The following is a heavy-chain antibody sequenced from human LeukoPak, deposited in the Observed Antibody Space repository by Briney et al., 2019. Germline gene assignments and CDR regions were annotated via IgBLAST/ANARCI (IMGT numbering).Heavy chain of an antibody. D-gene: IGHD5-18*01. CDR3: AKDKLGYNYALVY. CDR2: INWNSGSI. CDR1: GFTFSSYA. V-gene: IGHV3-9*01. Sequence: GGSLRLSCAASGFTFSSYAMHWVRQAPGKGLEWVSGINWNSGSIGYAESVKGRFTISRDNAKNSLYLQMNSLRPEDTALYYCAKDKLGYNYALVYWGQGILVTVSS. J-gene: IGHJ4*02.